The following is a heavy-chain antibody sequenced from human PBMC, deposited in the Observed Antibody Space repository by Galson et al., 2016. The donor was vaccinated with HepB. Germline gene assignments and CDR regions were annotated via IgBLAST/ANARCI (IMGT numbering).Heavy chain of an antibody. V-gene: IGHV3-23*01. Sequence: SLRLSCAASGFSFSSYAMSWVRQAPERGLEWVAGISPSGYFTYYTGSVKGRFTISRDNSKNTLYLQMNSLRAEDTAVYYCTKYSVAGVSCIDYWGQGALVTVSS. CDR3: TKYSVAGVSCIDY. CDR2: ISPSGYFT. D-gene: IGHD2-21*01. J-gene: IGHJ4*02. CDR1: GFSFSSYA.